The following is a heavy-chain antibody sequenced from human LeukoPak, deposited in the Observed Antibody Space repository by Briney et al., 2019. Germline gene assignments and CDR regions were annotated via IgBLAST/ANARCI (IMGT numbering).Heavy chain of an antibody. D-gene: IGHD1-26*01. V-gene: IGHV4-30-4*07. CDR2: VYYSGNT. CDR1: GGSINNDDYS. J-gene: IGHJ5*02. CDR3: ARLGARSGSYTHFDP. Sequence: SETLSLTCAVSGGSINNDDYSWSWIRQPPGKGLEWIGYVYYSGNTYYNPSLKSRVTMSVDTSKNQFSLKLSSVTAADTAVYYCARLGARSGSYTHFDPWGQGTLVTVSS.